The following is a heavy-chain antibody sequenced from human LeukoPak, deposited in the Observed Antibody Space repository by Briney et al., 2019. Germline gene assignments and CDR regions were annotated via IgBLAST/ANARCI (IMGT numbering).Heavy chain of an antibody. CDR1: GGSFSGYY. CDR3: ARGMWFDTLFSAFDV. CDR2: IFHTGST. J-gene: IGHJ3*01. V-gene: IGHV4-34*01. Sequence: PSETLSLTCAVYGGSFSGYYWSWIRQTPEKGLEWIGEIFHTGSTNYNPSVEGRVTISIDKSKNQFSLMLTSVTAADTALYYCARGMWFDTLFSAFDVWGQGTMVSVSS. D-gene: IGHD3-10*01.